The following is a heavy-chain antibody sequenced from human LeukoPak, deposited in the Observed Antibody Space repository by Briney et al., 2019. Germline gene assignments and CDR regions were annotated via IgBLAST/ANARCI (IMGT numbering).Heavy chain of an antibody. CDR2: ISYDGSNK. D-gene: IGHD6-13*01. V-gene: IGHV3-30*04. CDR3: ARDRRGPAPLAAVAVVY. J-gene: IGHJ4*02. Sequence: RPGGSLRLSCAASGFTFSSYAMHWVRQAPGKGLEWVAVISYDGSNKYYADSVKGRFTISRDNSKNTLYLQMNSLRAEDTAVYYCARDRRGPAPLAAVAVVYWGQGTLVTVSS. CDR1: GFTFSSYA.